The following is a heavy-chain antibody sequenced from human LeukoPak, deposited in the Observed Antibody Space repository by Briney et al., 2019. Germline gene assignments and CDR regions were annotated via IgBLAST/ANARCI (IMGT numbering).Heavy chain of an antibody. D-gene: IGHD4-23*01. CDR2: IYTSGST. J-gene: IGHJ4*02. V-gene: IGHV4-4*07. CDR3: ARDRATVAGDYFDY. Sequence: SETLSLTCTVSGGSISSYYWSWIRQPAGKGLEWIGRIYTSGSTNYNPSLKNRVTISVDTSKNQFSLKLSSVTAADTAVYYCARDRATVAGDYFDYWGQGTLVTVSS. CDR1: GGSISSYY.